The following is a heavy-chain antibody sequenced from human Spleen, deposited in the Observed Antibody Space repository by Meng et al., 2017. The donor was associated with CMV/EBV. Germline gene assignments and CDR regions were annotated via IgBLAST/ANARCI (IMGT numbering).Heavy chain of an antibody. CDR1: GGSISSSNW. V-gene: IGHV4-4*02. CDR2: IYHSGST. Sequence: SETLSLTCAVSGGSISSSNWWSWVRQPPGKGLEWIGEIYHSGSTNYNPSLKSRVTISVDKSKNQFSLKLSSVTAADTAVYYCARSGVYDFWSGYPNYWGQGTLVTVSS. J-gene: IGHJ4*02. D-gene: IGHD3-3*01. CDR3: ARSGVYDFWSGYPNY.